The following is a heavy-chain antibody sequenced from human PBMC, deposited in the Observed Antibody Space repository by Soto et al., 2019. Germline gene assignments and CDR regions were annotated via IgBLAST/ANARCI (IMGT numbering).Heavy chain of an antibody. J-gene: IGHJ6*02. CDR3: ARGNPFNYAGFDV. CDR2: MNAKSGDT. D-gene: IGHD3-16*01. Sequence: ASGKVSCNASGYTLSDFDINWLRQAAGQGPEWMGWMNAKSGDTFSAQRLQGKFNMTWDTSLSTAYMEVGSLTSDDAAIYYCARGNPFNYAGFDVWGQGTTVTVSS. CDR1: GYTLSDFD. V-gene: IGHV1-8*01.